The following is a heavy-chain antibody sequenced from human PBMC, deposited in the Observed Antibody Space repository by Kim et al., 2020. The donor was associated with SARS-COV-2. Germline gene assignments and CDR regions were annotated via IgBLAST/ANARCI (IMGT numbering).Heavy chain of an antibody. CDR3: ARDGSDYYDSSGNLDY. J-gene: IGHJ4*02. CDR2: IWYDGSNK. CDR1: GFTFSSYG. V-gene: IGHV3-33*01. D-gene: IGHD3-22*01. Sequence: GGSLRLSCAASGFTFSSYGMHWVRQAPGKGLEWVAVIWYDGSNKYYADSVKGRFTISRDNSKNTLYLQMNSLRAEDTAVCYCARDGSDYYDSSGNLDYWGQGTLVTVSS.